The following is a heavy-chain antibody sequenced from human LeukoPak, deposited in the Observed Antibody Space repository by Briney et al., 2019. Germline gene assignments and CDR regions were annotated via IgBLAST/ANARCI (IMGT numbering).Heavy chain of an antibody. J-gene: IGHJ4*02. D-gene: IGHD3-22*01. CDR1: GFTFSGYW. V-gene: IGHV3-7*01. Sequence: GGSLRLSCAASGFTFSGYWMSWVRQAPGKGLEWVANINLAGSVRHYVDSARGRFTISRDNAKNSLYLQMNSLRAEDTALYYYATSDDSSGSDWGQGTLVTVSS. CDR2: INLAGSVR. CDR3: ATSDDSSGSD.